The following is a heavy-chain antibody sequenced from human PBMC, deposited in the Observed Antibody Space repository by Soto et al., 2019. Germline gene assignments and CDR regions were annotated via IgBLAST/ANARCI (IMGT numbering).Heavy chain of an antibody. CDR3: AHSYDSSGYGGGDYNWFDP. J-gene: IGHJ5*02. V-gene: IGHV2-5*02. D-gene: IGHD3-22*01. Sequence: QITLKESGPTLVKPTQTLTLTCTFSGFSLSTSGVGVGWIRQPPGKALEWLALIYWDDDKRYSPSLKSRLTITKDPSKNQVVLTMTNMDPVGTATYYCAHSYDSSGYGGGDYNWFDPWGQGTLVTVSS. CDR1: GFSLSTSGVG. CDR2: IYWDDDK.